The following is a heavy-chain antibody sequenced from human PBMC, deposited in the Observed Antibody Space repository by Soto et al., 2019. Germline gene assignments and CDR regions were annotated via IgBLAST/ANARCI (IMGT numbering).Heavy chain of an antibody. CDR1: GDSISSSGYY. V-gene: IGHV4-39*01. CDR3: ARQVSVSGFEYYFDQ. Sequence: QLHMQESGPGPVKPSETLSLTCTVSGDSISSSGYYWAWIRQPPGKGLAWIGNLDYSGSTYYNPSLKSRVAFSVDTAKNQFSLKVTSVTAADTAVYYCARQVSVSGFEYYFDQGGQGTLVTVSS. CDR2: LDYSGST. D-gene: IGHD5-12*01. J-gene: IGHJ4*02.